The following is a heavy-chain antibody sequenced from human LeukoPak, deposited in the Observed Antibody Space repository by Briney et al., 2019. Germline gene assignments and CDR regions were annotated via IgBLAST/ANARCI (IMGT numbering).Heavy chain of an antibody. Sequence: GGSLRLSCAASGFTFSSYAMSWVHQAPGKGLEWVSAISGSGGSTYYADSVKGRFTISRDNSKNTLYLQMNSLRAEDTAVYYCARDAYSGYYFGAWGQGTLVTVSS. CDR2: ISGSGGST. D-gene: IGHD3-10*01. CDR3: ARDAYSGYYFGA. CDR1: GFTFSSYA. J-gene: IGHJ5*02. V-gene: IGHV3-23*01.